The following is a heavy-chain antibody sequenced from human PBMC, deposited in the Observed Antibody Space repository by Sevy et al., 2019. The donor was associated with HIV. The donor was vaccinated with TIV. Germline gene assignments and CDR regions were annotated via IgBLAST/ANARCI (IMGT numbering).Heavy chain of an antibody. Sequence: SETLSLTRTVSGGSITNYYWGWIRQPPGMRLEWIGYIHSSGNTNSNPSLKSRVTISVDTSKNQFSLNLNSVTAADTAVYYCARYMGSGTSFDYWGQGTLVTVSS. J-gene: IGHJ4*02. D-gene: IGHD6-13*01. CDR3: ARYMGSGTSFDY. V-gene: IGHV4-59*13. CDR1: GGSITNYY. CDR2: IHSSGNT.